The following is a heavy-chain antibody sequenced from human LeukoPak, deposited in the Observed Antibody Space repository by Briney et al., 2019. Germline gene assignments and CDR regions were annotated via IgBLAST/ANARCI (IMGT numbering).Heavy chain of an antibody. V-gene: IGHV3-23*01. Sequence: PGGTLRLSCAASGFTFSSYGMSWVRQTPGKGLEWVSAISGSGGSTYYADSVKGRFTISRDNSKNTLYLQMNSLRAEDTALYYCARVGAGATPYYYYYYMDVWGKGTTVTVSS. J-gene: IGHJ6*03. CDR3: ARVGAGATPYYYYYYMDV. CDR1: GFTFSSYG. CDR2: ISGSGGST. D-gene: IGHD1-26*01.